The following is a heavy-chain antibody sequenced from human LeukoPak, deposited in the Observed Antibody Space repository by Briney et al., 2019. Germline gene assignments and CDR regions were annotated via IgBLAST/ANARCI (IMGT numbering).Heavy chain of an antibody. V-gene: IGHV3-43D*03. D-gene: IGHD1-26*01. Sequence: GGSLRLSCAASGFTFDDYAMHWVRQAPGKGLEWVSLISWDGGSTYYADSVKGRFTISRDNSKNSLYLQMNSLRAEDTALYYCAKDQKDPGIAGSYSNYFFDYWGQGTLVTVSS. CDR1: GFTFDDYA. J-gene: IGHJ4*02. CDR2: ISWDGGST. CDR3: AKDQKDPGIAGSYSNYFFDY.